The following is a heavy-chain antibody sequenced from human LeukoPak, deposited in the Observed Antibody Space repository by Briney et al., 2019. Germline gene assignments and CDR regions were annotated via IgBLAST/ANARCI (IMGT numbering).Heavy chain of an antibody. CDR1: GFTFDDYA. CDR3: AKGGYSSGWLGNWFDP. J-gene: IGHJ5*02. D-gene: IGHD6-19*01. CDR2: ISWNSGNI. V-gene: IGHV3-9*03. Sequence: TGGSLRLSCVASGFTFDDYAMHWVRQAPGKGLEWVSGISWNSGNIGYADSVKGRFTISRDNAKNSLYLQMNSLRAEDMALYYCAKGGYSSGWLGNWFDPWGQGTLVTVSS.